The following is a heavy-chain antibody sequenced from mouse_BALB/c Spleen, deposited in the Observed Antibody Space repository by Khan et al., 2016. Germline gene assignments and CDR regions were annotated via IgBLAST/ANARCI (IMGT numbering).Heavy chain of an antibody. Sequence: EVELVESGGGLVQPGGSLKLSCAASGFTFSTYAMSWVRQTPDKRLELVATINSNGGSTYYPDNVQGRSTISRDNAKNTLYLQMSRLKSEDTAMYYCARVRQAVDYWGQGTSVTVSS. CDR3: ARVRQAVDY. CDR1: GFTFSTYA. J-gene: IGHJ4*01. V-gene: IGHV5-6-3*01. CDR2: INSNGGST. D-gene: IGHD2-14*01.